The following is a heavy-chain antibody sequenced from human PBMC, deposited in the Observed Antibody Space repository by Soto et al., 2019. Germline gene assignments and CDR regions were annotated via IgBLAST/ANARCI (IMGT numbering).Heavy chain of an antibody. D-gene: IGHD4-17*01. J-gene: IGHJ4*02. CDR3: AKVHGDAG. V-gene: IGHV3-23*01. Sequence: EVHLLESGGGLIQPGGSLRLSCAASGFTFTSYTMTWVRQAPGKGLEWVSSISESGGSTHYADSVRGRFTISRDNSKNTVYLQMNRLRTEDTAVYYCAKVHGDAGWGQGTLVIVSS. CDR2: ISESGGST. CDR1: GFTFTSYT.